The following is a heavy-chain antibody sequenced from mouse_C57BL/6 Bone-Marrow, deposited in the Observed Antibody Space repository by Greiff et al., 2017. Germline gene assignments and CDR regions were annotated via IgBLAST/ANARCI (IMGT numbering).Heavy chain of an antibody. CDR3: ARIVEGPTGTDYYAMDY. V-gene: IGHV8-8*01. D-gene: IGHD4-1*02. CDR1: GFSLSTFGMG. CDR2: SWWDDDK. J-gene: IGHJ4*01. Sequence: QVTLKVSGPGILQPSQTLSLTCSFSGFSLSTFGMGVGWIRQPSGKGLEWLAHSWWDDDKYYNPALKSRLTISKDTSKNQVFLKIANVDTADTATYYCARIVEGPTGTDYYAMDYWGQGTSVTVSS.